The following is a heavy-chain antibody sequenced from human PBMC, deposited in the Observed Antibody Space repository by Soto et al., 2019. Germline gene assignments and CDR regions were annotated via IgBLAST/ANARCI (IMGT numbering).Heavy chain of an antibody. J-gene: IGHJ4*02. CDR1: GYTFTSYG. Sequence: QVHLVQSGAEVKKPGASVKVSCKGSGYTFTSYGITWVRQAPGQGLEWMGWISAHNGNTNYAQKLQGRVTVTRDTSTSTAYMELRSLRFHDTAVYYCARGRYGDYWGQGALVTVSS. CDR3: ARGRYGDY. V-gene: IGHV1-18*01. D-gene: IGHD1-1*01. CDR2: ISAHNGNT.